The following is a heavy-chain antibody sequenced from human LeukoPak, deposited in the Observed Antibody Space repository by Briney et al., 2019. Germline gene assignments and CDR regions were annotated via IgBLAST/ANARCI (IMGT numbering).Heavy chain of an antibody. CDR2: ISGGGGST. J-gene: IGHJ6*02. Sequence: PGGSLRLSCAASGFTFSSYAMSWVRQAPGKGLEWVSAISGGGGSTYYADSVKGRFTISRDNSKNTLYLQMNSLRAEDTAVYYCAKGSAYYYYGMDVWGQGTTVTVSS. CDR3: AKGSAYYYYGMDV. CDR1: GFTFSSYA. V-gene: IGHV3-23*01.